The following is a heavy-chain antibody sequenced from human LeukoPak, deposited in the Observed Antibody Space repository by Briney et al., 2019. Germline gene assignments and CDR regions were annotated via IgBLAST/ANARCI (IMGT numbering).Heavy chain of an antibody. Sequence: SETLSLTCTVAGETMRNYYWNWIRQPPGKGLEWIGYIDHSGNAIYNYKPSLTSRVIISADASQNQFSLKLSSVTAADTAVYYCVQGGFYPYYFDYWGQGTLVTVSS. CDR3: VQGGFYPYYFDY. CDR1: GETMRNYY. D-gene: IGHD3-16*01. J-gene: IGHJ4*02. CDR2: IDHSGNAIY. V-gene: IGHV4-59*08.